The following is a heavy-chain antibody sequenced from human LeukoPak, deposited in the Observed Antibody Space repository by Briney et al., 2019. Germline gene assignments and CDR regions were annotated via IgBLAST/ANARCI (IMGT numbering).Heavy chain of an antibody. D-gene: IGHD5-18*01. J-gene: IGHJ4*02. V-gene: IGHV4-59*01. CDR1: GGSIRNYY. CDR3: ARWHSHGRYFDY. Sequence: SETLSLTCTVSGGSIRNYYWNWIRQPPGKELEWIGYTSDNGHTDYKPSLKSRVTISVDTSKNQFSLKLTSATAADTAMYYCARWHSHGRYFDYWSQGALVTVSS. CDR2: TSDNGHT.